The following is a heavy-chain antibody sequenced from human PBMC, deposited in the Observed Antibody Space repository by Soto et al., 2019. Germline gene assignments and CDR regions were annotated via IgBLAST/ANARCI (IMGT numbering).Heavy chain of an antibody. CDR3: ASQQYYDSSGYSVFDY. Sequence: QVQLVQSGAEVKKPGSSVKVSCKASGGTFSSYAISWVRQAPGQGLAWMGGIIPIFGTANYAQKFQGRVTITDDESTSTAYMELSSLRSEATAVYYFASQQYYDSSGYSVFDYWGQGTLVTVAS. CDR1: GGTFSSYA. CDR2: IIPIFGTA. D-gene: IGHD3-22*01. V-gene: IGHV1-69*01. J-gene: IGHJ4*02.